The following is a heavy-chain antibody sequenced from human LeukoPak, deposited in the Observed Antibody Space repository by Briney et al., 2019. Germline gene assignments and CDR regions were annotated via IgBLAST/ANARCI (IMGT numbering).Heavy chain of an antibody. CDR1: GFTFSSYW. CDR2: IKQDGSEK. Sequence: GGSLTLSCAASGFTFSSYWMSWVRQPPGKGLEWVANIKQDGSEKYYVDSVKDRFTISRDNAKNSLYLQMNSLRGEETAVYYCARAETSYSSGVYWGQGTLVTVCS. V-gene: IGHV3-7*01. CDR3: ARAETSYSSGVY. J-gene: IGHJ4*02. D-gene: IGHD6-25*01.